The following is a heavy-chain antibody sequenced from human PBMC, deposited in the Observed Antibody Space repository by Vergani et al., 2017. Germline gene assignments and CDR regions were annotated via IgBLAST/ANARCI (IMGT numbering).Heavy chain of an antibody. CDR2: VSHSGST. CDR3: VRDAINYDVLTGYDIGLDS. D-gene: IGHD3-9*01. J-gene: IGHJ4*02. Sequence: QVQLQESGPGLVQPAETLSLTCVVSNSSINSNYYWGWIRQSPGKRLEWIGSVSHSGSTFSNPSLKSRVTISVDKSKKLISLILKSVTAADTAVYYCVRDAINYDVLTGYDIGLDSWGQGTLVTVSS. CDR1: NSSINSNYY. V-gene: IGHV4-38-2*01.